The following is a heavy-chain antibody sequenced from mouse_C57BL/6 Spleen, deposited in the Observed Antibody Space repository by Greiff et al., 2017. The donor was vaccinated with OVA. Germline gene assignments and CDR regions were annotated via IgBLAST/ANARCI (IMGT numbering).Heavy chain of an antibody. CDR3: ARGYDYDGWFAY. D-gene: IGHD2-4*01. V-gene: IGHV1-18*01. Sequence: EVQLQQSGPELVKPGASVKIPCKASGYTFTDYNMDWVKQSHGKSLEWIGDINPNNGGTIYNQKFKGKATLTVDKSSSTAYMELRSLTSEDTAVYYCARGYDYDGWFAYWGQGTLVTVSA. CDR2: INPNNGGT. CDR1: GYTFTDYN. J-gene: IGHJ3*01.